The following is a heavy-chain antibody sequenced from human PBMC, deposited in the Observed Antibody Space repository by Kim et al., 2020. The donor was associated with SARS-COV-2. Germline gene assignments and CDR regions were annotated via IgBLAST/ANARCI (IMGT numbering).Heavy chain of an antibody. D-gene: IGHD2-15*01. J-gene: IGHJ6*02. CDR2: IYPGDSDT. V-gene: IGHV5-51*01. Sequence: GESLKISCKGSGYSFTSYWIGWVRQMPGKGLEWMGIIYPGDSDTRYSPSFQGQVTISADKSISTAYLQWSSLKASDTAMYYCARFSRTVAATLRGGYDYYYGMDVWGQGTTVTVSS. CDR1: GYSFTSYW. CDR3: ARFSRTVAATLRGGYDYYYGMDV.